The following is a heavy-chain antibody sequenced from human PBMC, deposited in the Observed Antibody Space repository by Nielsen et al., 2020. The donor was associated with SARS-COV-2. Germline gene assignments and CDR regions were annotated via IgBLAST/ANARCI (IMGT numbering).Heavy chain of an antibody. CDR3: ARVEDIVVVPAAAFDY. CDR2: ISSSSSYI. Sequence: GESLKISCAASGFTFSSYSMNWVRQAPGKGLEWVSSISSSSSYIYYADSVKGRFTISRDNAKNSLYLQMNSLRAEDTAVYYCARVEDIVVVPAAAFDYWGQGTLVTVSS. J-gene: IGHJ4*02. D-gene: IGHD2-2*01. CDR1: GFTFSSYS. V-gene: IGHV3-21*01.